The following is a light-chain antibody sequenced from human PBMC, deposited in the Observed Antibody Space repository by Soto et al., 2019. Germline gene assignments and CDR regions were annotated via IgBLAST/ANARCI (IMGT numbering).Light chain of an antibody. CDR3: QQYGNSPYT. CDR2: DAS. Sequence: EIVLMQSPSTLSLSPGERATLSCRASQSVSSTFLSWYQQKPGQAPRLLIFDASNRATGIPDRFSGSGSGTDFTLTISRLEPEDFAVYFCQQYGNSPYTFGQGNKLEI. V-gene: IGKV3-20*01. CDR1: QSVSSTF. J-gene: IGKJ2*01.